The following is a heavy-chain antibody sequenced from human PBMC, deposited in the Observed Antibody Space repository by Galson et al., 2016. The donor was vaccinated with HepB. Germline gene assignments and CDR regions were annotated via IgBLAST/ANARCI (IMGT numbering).Heavy chain of an antibody. D-gene: IGHD3-9*01. Sequence: SVKVSCKASGYTFTGYYLHWVRQAPGQGLEWMGWINPISGGTNFAQKFQGRVTMTRDTSISTAYMELSSLKSDDTAMYYCARDPPYFGNEDVRPNDYWGQGTLVTVSS. CDR2: INPISGGT. V-gene: IGHV1-2*02. CDR3: ARDPPYFGNEDVRPNDY. CDR1: GYTFTGYY. J-gene: IGHJ4*02.